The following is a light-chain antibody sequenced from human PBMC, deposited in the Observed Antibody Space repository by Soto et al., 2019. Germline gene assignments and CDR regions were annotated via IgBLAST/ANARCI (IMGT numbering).Light chain of an antibody. CDR3: QQSYSTRWT. Sequence: DIQMTQSPSPLSASVGDRVTITCRASQSISSYLNWYQQKPGKAPKLLIYAASSLQSGVPSRFSGSGFVTDFTLTISILQPEDFATYYCQQSYSTRWTFGQGTKV. CDR1: QSISSY. CDR2: AAS. V-gene: IGKV1-39*01. J-gene: IGKJ1*01.